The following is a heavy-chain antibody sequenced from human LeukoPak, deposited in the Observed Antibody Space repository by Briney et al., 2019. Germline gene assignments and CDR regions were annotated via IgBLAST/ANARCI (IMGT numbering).Heavy chain of an antibody. D-gene: IGHD3-3*01. CDR3: ARVATIFGLFDY. Sequence: SETLSLTXTVSGGSISSYYWSWIRQPPGKGLEWIGYIYYSGSTNYNPSLKSRVTISVDTSKNQFSLKLSSVTAADTAVYYCARVATIFGLFDYWGQGTLVTVSS. CDR1: GGSISSYY. V-gene: IGHV4-59*01. CDR2: IYYSGST. J-gene: IGHJ4*02.